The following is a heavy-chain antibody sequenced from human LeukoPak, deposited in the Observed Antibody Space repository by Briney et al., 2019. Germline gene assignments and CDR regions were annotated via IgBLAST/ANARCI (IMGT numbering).Heavy chain of an antibody. CDR2: IIPGDSDT. V-gene: IGHV5-51*01. Sequence: GESLKISCKGSGYSFTTYCIAWVRQMPGKGLEYMGIIIPGDSDTRSSPSFQDQVTISVDKSISTAYLQWSSLKASDTALYYCASPRVGATAFDIWGQGTMVTVSS. CDR1: GYSFTTYC. D-gene: IGHD1-26*01. J-gene: IGHJ3*02. CDR3: ASPRVGATAFDI.